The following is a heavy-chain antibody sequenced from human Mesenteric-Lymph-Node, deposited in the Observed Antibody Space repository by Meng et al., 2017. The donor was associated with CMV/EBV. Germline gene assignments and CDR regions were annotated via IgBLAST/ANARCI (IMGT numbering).Heavy chain of an antibody. Sequence: QVQRVQAGAEVKKPGASVQVSCKASGYTFSSYAMHWVRQAPGQRLEWMGWINIVEDKTKTSQNFQGRVTLTRDTSANTAYMELSSLRSDDTAVYYCARTNNWGFDYWGQGTLVTVSS. CDR3: ARTNNWGFDY. V-gene: IGHV1-3*04. J-gene: IGHJ4*02. D-gene: IGHD3-16*01. CDR1: GYTFSSYA. CDR2: INIVEDKT.